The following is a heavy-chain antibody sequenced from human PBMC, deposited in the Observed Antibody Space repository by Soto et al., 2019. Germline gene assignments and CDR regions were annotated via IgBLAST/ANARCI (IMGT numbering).Heavy chain of an antibody. J-gene: IGHJ5*02. CDR3: ARDDYKDGGNNWFDP. Sequence: SETLSLTCTVSGGSITNYYWSWVRQPAGKGLEWIGRIYTKERTNYNLSFRNRVTMSVDTSKNQFSLKLDAVTAADTAVYYCARDDYKDGGNNWFDPWGQGTLVTVSS. V-gene: IGHV4-4*07. D-gene: IGHD3-16*01. CDR1: GGSITNYY. CDR2: IYTKERT.